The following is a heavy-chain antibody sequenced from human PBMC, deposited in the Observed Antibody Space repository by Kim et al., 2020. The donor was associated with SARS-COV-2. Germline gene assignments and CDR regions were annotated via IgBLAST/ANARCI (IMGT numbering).Heavy chain of an antibody. Sequence: ASVKVSCKASGYTFTSYGISWVRQAPGQGLEWMGWISAYNGNTNYAQKLQGRVTMTTDTSTSTAYMELRSLRSDDTAVYYCAREIGLYYYDSSHLFDYWGQGTLVTVSS. CDR1: GYTFTSYG. D-gene: IGHD3-22*01. J-gene: IGHJ4*02. V-gene: IGHV1-18*01. CDR3: AREIGLYYYDSSHLFDY. CDR2: ISAYNGNT.